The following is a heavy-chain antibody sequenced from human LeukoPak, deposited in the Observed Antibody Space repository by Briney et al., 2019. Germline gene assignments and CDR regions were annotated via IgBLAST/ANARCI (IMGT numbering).Heavy chain of an antibody. J-gene: IGHJ3*02. CDR1: GGSISSGGYY. V-gene: IGHV4-31*03. CDR2: IYYSGST. Sequence: SQTLSLTCTVSGGSISSGGYYWSWIRQHPGRGLEWIGYIYYSGSTDYNPSLKSRFTMSVDTSKNQFSLKLSSVTATDTAVYYCASADYDMAFDIWGQGTMVTVSS. CDR3: ASADYDMAFDI. D-gene: IGHD3-9*01.